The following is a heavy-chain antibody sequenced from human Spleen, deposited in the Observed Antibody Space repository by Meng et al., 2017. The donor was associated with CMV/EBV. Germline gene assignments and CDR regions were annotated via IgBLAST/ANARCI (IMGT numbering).Heavy chain of an antibody. D-gene: IGHD2-2*01. CDR2: LSYDGSQR. CDR1: TFTHFKSYS. Sequence: GESLKISCVASTFTHFKSYSMNWVRQAPGKGLEWVAILSYDGSQRYYTDSVKGRFTISRDNSMDSMYLQMNSLRPEDTAVYYCARAAFCSSSTCWYGMDVWGPGTTVTVSS. J-gene: IGHJ6*02. CDR3: ARAAFCSSSTCWYGMDV. V-gene: IGHV3-30*03.